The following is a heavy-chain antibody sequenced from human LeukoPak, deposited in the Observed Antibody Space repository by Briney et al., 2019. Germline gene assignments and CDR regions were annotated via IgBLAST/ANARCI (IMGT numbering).Heavy chain of an antibody. V-gene: IGHV1-2*02. D-gene: IGHD3-10*01. CDR3: ARNIWFGESADAFDI. CDR1: GYIFTSYS. J-gene: IGHJ3*02. CDR2: INPNSGGT. Sequence: ASVKVSCTASGYIFTSYSIIWMRQAPGQGLEWMGWINPNSGGTNYAQKFQGRVTMTTDKSIRTAYMELSRLTSDDTAVYYCARNIWFGESADAFDIWGQGTMVTVSS.